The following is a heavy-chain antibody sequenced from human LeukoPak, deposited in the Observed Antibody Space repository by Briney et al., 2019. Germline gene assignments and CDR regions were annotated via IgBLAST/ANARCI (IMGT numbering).Heavy chain of an antibody. CDR3: ARVLWFGELLTSWYFDL. V-gene: IGHV3-74*01. Sequence: GGSLRLSCAASGFTFSSYWMHWVRQAPGKGLVWVSRIDSDGRSASYAESVKGRFTISRDNAKNTLYLQLNSLRAEDTAVYYCARVLWFGELLTSWYFDLWGRGSLVTVSS. CDR1: GFTFSSYW. J-gene: IGHJ2*01. CDR2: IDSDGRSA. D-gene: IGHD3-10*01.